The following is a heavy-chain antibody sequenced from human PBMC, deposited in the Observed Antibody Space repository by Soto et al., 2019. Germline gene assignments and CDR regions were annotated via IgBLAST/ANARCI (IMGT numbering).Heavy chain of an antibody. J-gene: IGHJ4*02. V-gene: IGHV3-48*02. CDR3: ASATTYYYDSSGYYFDY. Sequence: GGSLRLSCAASGFTFSSYSMNWVRQAPGKGLEWVSYISSSSSTIYYADSVKGRLTISRDNAKNSLYLQMNSLRDEDTAVYYCASATTYYYDSSGYYFDYWGQGTLVTVSS. D-gene: IGHD3-22*01. CDR2: ISSSSSTI. CDR1: GFTFSSYS.